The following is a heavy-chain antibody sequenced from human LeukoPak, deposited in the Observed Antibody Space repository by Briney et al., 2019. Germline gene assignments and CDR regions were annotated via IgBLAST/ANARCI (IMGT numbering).Heavy chain of an antibody. V-gene: IGHV3-33*01. J-gene: IGHJ3*02. CDR3: AGVGSDDAFDI. Sequence: GRSLRLSCAAASGFTFSSYGMHWVRQAPGKGLEWVAVIWYDGSNKYYADSVKGRFTISRDNSKNTLYLQMNSLRAEDTAVYYCAGVGSDDAFDIWGQGTMVTVSS. CDR1: GFTFSSYG. CDR2: IWYDGSNK. D-gene: IGHD3-10*01.